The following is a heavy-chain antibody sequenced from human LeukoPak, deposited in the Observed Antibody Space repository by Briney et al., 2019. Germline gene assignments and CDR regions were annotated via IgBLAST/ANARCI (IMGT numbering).Heavy chain of an antibody. J-gene: IGHJ6*03. CDR3: ARLRYNDIWSGSWKYSYYMDV. D-gene: IGHD3-3*01. V-gene: IGHV3-7*01. CDR2: IKQDGSEK. CDR1: GFTLSSYA. Sequence: GGSLRLSCAASGFTLSSYAMHWVRQAPGKGLEWVANIKQDGSEKYYVDSMKGRFTVSRDNAKNSLFLQMNSLRAEDTAVYFCARLRYNDIWSGSWKYSYYMDVWGKGTTVTVSS.